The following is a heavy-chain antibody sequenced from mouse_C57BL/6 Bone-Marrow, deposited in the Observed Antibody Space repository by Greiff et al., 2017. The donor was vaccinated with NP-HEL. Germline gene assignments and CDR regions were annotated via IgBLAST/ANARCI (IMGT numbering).Heavy chain of an antibody. CDR3: ASLIYYYGSSYFDY. J-gene: IGHJ2*01. CDR1: GYTFTSYW. D-gene: IGHD1-1*01. V-gene: IGHV1-64*01. Sequence: VQLQQPGAELVKPGASVKLSCKASGYTFTSYWMHWVKQRPGQGLEWIGMIHPNSGSTNYNEKFKSKATLTVDKSSSTAYMQLSSLTSEDSAVYYCASLIYYYGSSYFDYWGQGTTLTVSS. CDR2: IHPNSGST.